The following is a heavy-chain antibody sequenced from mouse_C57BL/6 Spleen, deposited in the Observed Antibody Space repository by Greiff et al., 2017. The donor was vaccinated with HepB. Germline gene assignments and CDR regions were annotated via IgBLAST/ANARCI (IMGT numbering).Heavy chain of an antibody. Sequence: LVESGPELVKPGASVKISCKASGYSFTGYYMNWVKQSPEKSLEWIGEINPSTGGTTYNQKFKAKATLTVDKSSSTAYMQLKSLTSEDSAVYYCARWDYGYDDYAMDYWGQGTSVTVSS. V-gene: IGHV1-42*01. CDR3: ARWDYGYDDYAMDY. J-gene: IGHJ4*01. CDR2: INPSTGGT. D-gene: IGHD2-2*01. CDR1: GYSFTGYY.